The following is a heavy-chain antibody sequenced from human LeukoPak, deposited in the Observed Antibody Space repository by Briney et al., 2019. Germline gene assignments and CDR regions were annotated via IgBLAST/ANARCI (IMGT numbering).Heavy chain of an antibody. J-gene: IGHJ4*02. D-gene: IGHD3-9*01. CDR3: ARALGVLTGYYHPFDY. Sequence: PGGSLRLSCAASGFTFSSYWMSWVRQAPGKGLEWVANIKQDGSEKYYVDSVKGRFTISRDNAKNSLYLQMNSLRAEDTAVYYCARALGVLTGYYHPFDYWGQGTLVTVSS. CDR2: IKQDGSEK. CDR1: GFTFSSYW. V-gene: IGHV3-7*04.